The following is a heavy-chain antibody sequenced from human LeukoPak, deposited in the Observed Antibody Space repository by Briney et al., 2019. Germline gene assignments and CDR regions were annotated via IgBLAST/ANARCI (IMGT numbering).Heavy chain of an antibody. J-gene: IGHJ4*02. CDR3: AREAGAVGATNVWRDY. V-gene: IGHV1-18*04. CDR1: GHPFTNYY. D-gene: IGHD1-26*01. CDR2: ISAYNGNT. Sequence: ASVKVSCKASGHPFTNYYMHWVRQAPGQGLEWMGWISAYNGNTNYAQKLQGRVTMTTDTSTSTAYMEPRSLRSDDTAVYYCAREAGAVGATNVWRDYWGQGTLVTVSS.